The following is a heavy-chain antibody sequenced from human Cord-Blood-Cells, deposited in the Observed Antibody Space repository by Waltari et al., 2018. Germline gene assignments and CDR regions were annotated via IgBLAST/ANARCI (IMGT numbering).Heavy chain of an antibody. J-gene: IGHJ5*02. V-gene: IGHV1-69*01. CDR1: GGTFSSYA. Sequence: QVQLVQAGAEVKKPGSSVKVSCKASGGTFSSYAISWVRQAPGQALEWMGGIIPIFDTANYAQKFQGRVTITADESTSTAYMELSSLRSEDTTVYYCARGSPYCSGGSCYSGWFDPWGQGTLVTVSS. D-gene: IGHD2-15*01. CDR3: ARGSPYCSGGSCYSGWFDP. CDR2: IIPIFDTA.